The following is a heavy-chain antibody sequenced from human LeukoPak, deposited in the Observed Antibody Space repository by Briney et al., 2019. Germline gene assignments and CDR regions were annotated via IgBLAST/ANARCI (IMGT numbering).Heavy chain of an antibody. V-gene: IGHV3-23*01. CDR3: AKDGEEYYYDSSGYYRRDYFDY. CDR1: GFTFSSYA. D-gene: IGHD3-22*01. J-gene: IGHJ4*02. Sequence: GGSLRLSCAASGFTFSSYAMSWVRQAPGKGLEWVSAISGSGGSTYYADSAKGRFTISRDNSKNTLYLQMNSLRAEDTAVYYCAKDGEEYYYDSSGYYRRDYFDYWGQGTLVTVSS. CDR2: ISGSGGST.